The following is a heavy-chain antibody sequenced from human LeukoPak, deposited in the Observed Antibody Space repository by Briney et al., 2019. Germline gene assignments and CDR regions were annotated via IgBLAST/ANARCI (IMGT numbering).Heavy chain of an antibody. V-gene: IGHV3-48*03. Sequence: PGGSLRLSCAASGFTFSSYEMNWVRQAPGKGLEWVSYISSSGSTIYYADSVKGRFTISRDNAKNSLYLQMNSLRAEDTAVYYCARVGHYYDSSGPLVYWGQGTLVTVSS. CDR3: ARVGHYYDSSGPLVY. J-gene: IGHJ4*02. CDR2: ISSSGSTI. CDR1: GFTFSSYE. D-gene: IGHD3-22*01.